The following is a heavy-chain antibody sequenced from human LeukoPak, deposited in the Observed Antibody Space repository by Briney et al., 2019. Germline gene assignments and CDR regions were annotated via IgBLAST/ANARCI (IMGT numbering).Heavy chain of an antibody. V-gene: IGHV4-34*01. Sequence: SETLSLTCAVYGASSTGYYWSWFRQPPGKGLEWIGEINHSGGTNYNPSLKSRVTISLDTSNNQFSLKLNSVTAADTAVYYCARLLPLQGGDVWGQGTTVTVSS. D-gene: IGHD2-15*01. J-gene: IGHJ6*02. CDR1: GASSTGYY. CDR2: INHSGGT. CDR3: ARLLPLQGGDV.